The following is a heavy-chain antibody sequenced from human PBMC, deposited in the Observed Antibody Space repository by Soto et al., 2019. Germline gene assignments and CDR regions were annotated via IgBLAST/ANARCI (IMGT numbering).Heavy chain of an antibody. CDR1: GGSISSYY. D-gene: IGHD3-16*01. J-gene: IGHJ6*02. CDR2: IYYSGST. Sequence: SLTCTVSGGSISSYYWNWIRQPPGKGLEWIGYIYYSGSTDYNPSLKSRVTISIDKSTNTAYLQWSSLRASHTATYYCARQYAPYTYGMDVWGQGTTVTVSS. CDR3: ARQYAPYTYGMDV. V-gene: IGHV4-59*08.